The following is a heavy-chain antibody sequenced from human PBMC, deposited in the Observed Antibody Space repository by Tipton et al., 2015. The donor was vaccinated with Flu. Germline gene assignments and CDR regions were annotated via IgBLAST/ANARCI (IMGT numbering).Heavy chain of an antibody. Sequence: SLRLSCAASGFTFSSYSMNWVRQAPGKGLEWVSYISSSSSTIYYADSVKGRFTISRDNAKNSLYLQMNSLRAEDTAVYYCARQVGAGAFDIWGQGTMVTVSS. D-gene: IGHD1-26*01. CDR3: ARQVGAGAFDI. CDR1: GFTFSSYS. CDR2: ISSSSSTI. J-gene: IGHJ3*02. V-gene: IGHV3-48*01.